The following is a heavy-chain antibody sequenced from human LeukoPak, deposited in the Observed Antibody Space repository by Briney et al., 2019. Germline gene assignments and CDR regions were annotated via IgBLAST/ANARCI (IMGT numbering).Heavy chain of an antibody. V-gene: IGHV3-30*02. CDR3: AKDRLSGWYQDFDY. Sequence: GGSLRLSCAASGFTFSSYGMHWVRQAPGKGLEWVAFIRYDGSNKYYADSVKGRFTISRDNSKNTLYLQMNSLRAEDTAVYYCAKDRLSGWYQDFDYWGQGTLVTVSS. J-gene: IGHJ4*02. CDR1: GFTFSSYG. D-gene: IGHD6-19*01. CDR2: IRYDGSNK.